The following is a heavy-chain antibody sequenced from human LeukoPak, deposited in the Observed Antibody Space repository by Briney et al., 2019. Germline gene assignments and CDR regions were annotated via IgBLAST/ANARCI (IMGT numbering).Heavy chain of an antibody. V-gene: IGHV3-20*04. J-gene: IGHJ6*03. CDR1: GFTFDDYG. CDR3: ARAGSGLVLWFGEQREYYMDV. D-gene: IGHD3-10*01. Sequence: GGSLRLSCAASGFTFDDYGMSWVRQAPGKGLEWVSGINWNGGRTGYADSVKGRFTISRDNAKNSLYLQMNSLRAEDTAVYYCARAGSGLVLWFGEQREYYMDVWGKGTTVTVSS. CDR2: INWNGGRT.